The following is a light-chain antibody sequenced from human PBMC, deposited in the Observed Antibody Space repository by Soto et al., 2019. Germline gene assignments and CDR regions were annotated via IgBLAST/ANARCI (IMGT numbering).Light chain of an antibody. CDR2: DAS. CDR3: QQRANWRIT. V-gene: IGKV3D-20*02. CDR1: ESVVSNY. J-gene: IGKJ5*01. Sequence: EIALTQPPGTLSLSEGERATLSCRATESVVSNYLAWYQLKPGQAPRLLIYDASSRATGIPDRFSGSGSGTDFTLTISSLEPEDFAVYYCQQRANWRITFGQGGLLEIK.